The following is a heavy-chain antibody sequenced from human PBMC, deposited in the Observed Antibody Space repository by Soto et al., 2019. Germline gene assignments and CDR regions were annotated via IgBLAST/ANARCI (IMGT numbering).Heavy chain of an antibody. Sequence: GGSLRLSCTASGFSFSSYDMHWVRQAPGEGLEWVSAMAFDGSYKHYADSVKGRFTISRDNSENTLYLQMNGLRPEDTAVYFCARGMIRGVVYYGVEVWGQGTTVTVSS. CDR2: MAFDGSYK. J-gene: IGHJ6*02. D-gene: IGHD3-10*01. V-gene: IGHV3-30*03. CDR3: ARGMIRGVVYYGVEV. CDR1: GFSFSSYD.